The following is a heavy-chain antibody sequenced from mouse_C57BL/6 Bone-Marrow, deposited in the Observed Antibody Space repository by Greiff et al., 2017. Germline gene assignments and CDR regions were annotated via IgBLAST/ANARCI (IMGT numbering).Heavy chain of an antibody. J-gene: IGHJ3*01. D-gene: IGHD2-4*01. CDR3: ASRGDYDYDGAWFAY. CDR1: GYTFTSYW. V-gene: IGHV1-61*01. Sequence: QVQLQQPGAELVRPGSSVKLSCKASGYTFTSYWMDWVKQRPGQGLEWIGNIYPSDSETHYNQKFKDKATLTVDKSSSTAYMQLSSLTSEDSAVYYCASRGDYDYDGAWFAYWGQGTLVTVSA. CDR2: IYPSDSET.